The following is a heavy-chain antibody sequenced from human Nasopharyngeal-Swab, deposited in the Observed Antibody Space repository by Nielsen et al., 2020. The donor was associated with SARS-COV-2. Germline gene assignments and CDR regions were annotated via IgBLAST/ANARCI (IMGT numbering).Heavy chain of an antibody. V-gene: IGHV3-48*01. J-gene: IGHJ6*03. CDR1: GFTFSSYS. CDR3: ATGSTTVVTPEYYYYMDV. CDR2: ISSSSSTI. Sequence: GVSLKISCEASGFTFSSYSINWVRQAPGKGLEWVSYISSSSSTIYYADSVKGRFTISRDNSKNTLYLQMNSLRAEDTAVYYCATGSTTVVTPEYYYYMDVWGKGTTVTVSS. D-gene: IGHD4-23*01.